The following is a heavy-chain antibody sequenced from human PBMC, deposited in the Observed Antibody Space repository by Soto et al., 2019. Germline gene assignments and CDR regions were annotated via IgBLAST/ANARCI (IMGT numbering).Heavy chain of an antibody. Sequence: QVQLQESGPGLVKPSETLSLTCTVSGGSISSFFWAWIRQPPGKGLEWIGYINYSGSTTYNPSLKSRLTISIDTYKNHFSLRLTSVTAADTAVYYCAREKAYDGIGDYFDYWGQGTLVTVSS. V-gene: IGHV4-59*01. D-gene: IGHD3-22*01. CDR1: GGSISSFF. J-gene: IGHJ4*02. CDR3: AREKAYDGIGDYFDY. CDR2: INYSGST.